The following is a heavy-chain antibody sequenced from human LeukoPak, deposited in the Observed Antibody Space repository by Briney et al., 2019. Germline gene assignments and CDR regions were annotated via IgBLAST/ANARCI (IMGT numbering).Heavy chain of an antibody. CDR3: ARDAPGGFQVAFDI. V-gene: IGHV4-30-4*02. Sequence: PSETLSLTCTVSGGSISSGDYYWSWIRQPPGKGLEWIGYIYYSGSINYNPSLKSRVTISVDTSKNQFSLKLSSVTAADTAVYYCARDAPGGFQVAFDIWGQGTMVTVSS. J-gene: IGHJ3*02. CDR2: IYYSGSI. CDR1: GGSISSGDYY. D-gene: IGHD3-10*01.